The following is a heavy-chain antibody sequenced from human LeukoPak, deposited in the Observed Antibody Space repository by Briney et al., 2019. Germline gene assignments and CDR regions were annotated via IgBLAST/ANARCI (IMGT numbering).Heavy chain of an antibody. D-gene: IGHD5-24*01. J-gene: IGHJ5*02. CDR2: INQDGSEK. CDR3: ARDVATISNWFEP. Sequence: GGSLRLSCAASGFTLSNAWMSWVRQAPGKGLEWVANINQDGSEKYYVDSVKGRFTISRDNAKNSLYLQMNSLRAEDTAVYYCARDVATISNWFEPWGQGTLVTVSS. CDR1: GFTLSNAW. V-gene: IGHV3-7*01.